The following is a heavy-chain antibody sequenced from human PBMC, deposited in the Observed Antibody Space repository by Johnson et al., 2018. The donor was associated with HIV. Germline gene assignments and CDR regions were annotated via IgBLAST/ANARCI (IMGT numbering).Heavy chain of an antibody. CDR1: GFTVSSDD. CDR2: IYSGGST. V-gene: IGHV3-66*02. D-gene: IGHD6-6*01. J-gene: IGHJ3*02. CDR3: ARAERSSSGVDAFDI. Sequence: VQLVESGGGLVQPGGSLRLSCAASGFTVSSDDMTWVRQDPGKGREWVSIIYSGGSTYYTRSVKGRFTISRDNSKNTLYLQMNSLRAEDTAVYYCARAERSSSGVDAFDIWGQETMVTVSS.